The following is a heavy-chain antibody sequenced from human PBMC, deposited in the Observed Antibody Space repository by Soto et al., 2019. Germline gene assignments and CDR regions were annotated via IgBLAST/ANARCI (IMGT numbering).Heavy chain of an antibody. CDR1: GFTFSSYA. Sequence: GGSLRLSCAASGFTFSSYAMSWVRQAPGKGLEWVSAISGSGGSTYYADSVKGRFTISRDNSKNTLYLQMNSLRAEDTAVYYCAKDPYDSSGHYYFDYWGQGTLVTVSS. CDR2: ISGSGGST. D-gene: IGHD3-22*01. V-gene: IGHV3-23*01. CDR3: AKDPYDSSGHYYFDY. J-gene: IGHJ4*02.